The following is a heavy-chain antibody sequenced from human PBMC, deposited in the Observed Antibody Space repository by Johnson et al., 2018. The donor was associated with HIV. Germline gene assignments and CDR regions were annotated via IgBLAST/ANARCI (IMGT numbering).Heavy chain of an antibody. Sequence: VQLVESGGGVVQPGKSLTLSCVVSGLSFSNFGIHWVRQAPGKGPEWVAVISYDGSNNYYADSVKGRFTISRDNSKNTLFLQMNSLRAEDTAVYYCARGTFYYDSSTGSDAFDIWGQGTMVTVSS. CDR2: ISYDGSNN. CDR1: GLSFSNFG. D-gene: IGHD3-22*01. V-gene: IGHV3-30*03. J-gene: IGHJ3*02. CDR3: ARGTFYYDSSTGSDAFDI.